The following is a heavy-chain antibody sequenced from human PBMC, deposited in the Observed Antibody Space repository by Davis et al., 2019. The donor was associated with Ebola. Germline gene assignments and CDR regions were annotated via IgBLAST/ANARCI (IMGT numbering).Heavy chain of an antibody. D-gene: IGHD1-1*01. CDR1: GYTFTSYA. V-gene: IGHV1-3*01. J-gene: IGHJ4*02. Sequence: ASVKVSCKASGYTFTSYARHWVRQAPGQRLEWMGWINAGNGNTKYSQKFQGRVTITRDTSASTAYMELSSLRSEDTAVYYCASPAGTTEHWFDYWGQGTQVTVSS. CDR2: INAGNGNT. CDR3: ASPAGTTEHWFDY.